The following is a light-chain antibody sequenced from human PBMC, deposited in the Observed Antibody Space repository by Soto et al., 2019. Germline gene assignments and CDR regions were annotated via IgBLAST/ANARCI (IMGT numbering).Light chain of an antibody. CDR2: HAS. V-gene: IGKV3-15*01. CDR3: QQYNEWPLT. J-gene: IGKJ4*01. CDR1: QNVYNN. Sequence: ETVMPQSPAALSVSPGERATLSCRASQNVYNNLAWYQQKPGQAPTLLIYHASSRATGIPARFSGSGSGTDITLTISSLASAEFAVYYCQQYNEWPLTISGGTKVEIK.